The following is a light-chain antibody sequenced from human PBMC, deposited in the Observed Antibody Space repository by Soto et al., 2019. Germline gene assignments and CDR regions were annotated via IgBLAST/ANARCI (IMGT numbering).Light chain of an antibody. J-gene: IGKJ1*01. CDR2: RAS. CDR3: KQYESSPRT. V-gene: IGKV1-39*01. Sequence: DIQMTQSPASLSASVGDRVTISCRASQTISTFLNWYQQKPGTAPRLLIYRASSVQSGVPPRFSGSGSGRDFTLTISSLRPEDFAVYYCKQYESSPRTFGQGTKVDIK. CDR1: QTISTF.